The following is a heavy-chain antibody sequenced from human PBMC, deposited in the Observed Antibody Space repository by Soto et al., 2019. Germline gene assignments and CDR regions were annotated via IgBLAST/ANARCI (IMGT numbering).Heavy chain of an antibody. CDR1: GFTFSRFT. D-gene: IGHD6-6*01. Sequence: GGSLRLSCAASGFTFSRFTMNWVRQAPGKGLEWVSAVSSNSAYIYYANSVRGRFTISRDNAKDLVYLQMNSLRPEDTAVYYCARDAGGVSSSEGWFDPWGQGALVTVSS. J-gene: IGHJ5*02. CDR3: ARDAGGVSSSEGWFDP. V-gene: IGHV3-21*06. CDR2: VSSNSAYI.